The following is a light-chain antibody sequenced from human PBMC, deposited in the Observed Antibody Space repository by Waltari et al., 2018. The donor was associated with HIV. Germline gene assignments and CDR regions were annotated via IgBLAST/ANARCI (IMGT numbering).Light chain of an antibody. CDR2: GNN. Sequence: QSVLTQPPSASGTPGQRVTISCSGSSSNIGSKYVYWYQQFPGTAPKLLIYGNNQRPSGVPDRFSGSKSGNTASLTISGLQAEDEANYYCCSYTGTNPFLLFGGGTKLTVL. V-gene: IGLV1-47*01. CDR3: CSYTGTNPFLL. CDR1: SSNIGSKY. J-gene: IGLJ2*01.